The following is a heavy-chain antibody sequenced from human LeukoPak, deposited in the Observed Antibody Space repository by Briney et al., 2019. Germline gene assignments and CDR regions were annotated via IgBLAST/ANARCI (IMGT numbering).Heavy chain of an antibody. J-gene: IGHJ4*02. CDR1: GFTFSSYW. D-gene: IGHD6-19*01. CDR3: ASAPDYSSGWYLDY. Sequence: GGSLRLSCAASGFTFSSYWMHWLRQAPGKGLVWVSRINSDGSSTSYADSVKGRFTSSRDNAKNTLYLQMNGLRAEDTAVYYCASAPDYSSGWYLDYWGQGTLVTVSS. V-gene: IGHV3-74*01. CDR2: INSDGSST.